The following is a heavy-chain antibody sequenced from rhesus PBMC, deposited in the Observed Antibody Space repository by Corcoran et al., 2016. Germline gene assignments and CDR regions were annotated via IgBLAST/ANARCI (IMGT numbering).Heavy chain of an antibody. CDR2: IGGSGGDT. V-gene: IGHV4-165*02. CDR3: ARWEAVLLYFEL. J-gene: IGHJ1*01. D-gene: IGHD1-44*02. CDR1: GGSFRGYY. Sequence: QVQLQESGPGLVKPSESLSLPCGVSGGSFRGYYWNWIRQVPGNGLEWSGYIGGSGGDTYYHPVFQSRVTLSADTSKNQFSLMMTSVTAADTAMYYCARWEAVLLYFELWGQGALVTVSS.